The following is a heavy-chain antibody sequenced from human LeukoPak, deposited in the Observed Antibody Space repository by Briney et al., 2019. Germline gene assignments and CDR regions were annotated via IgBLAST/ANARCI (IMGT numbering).Heavy chain of an antibody. CDR1: GYSFTNYW. J-gene: IGHJ3*02. CDR3: ARHGYYDSRDAFDI. D-gene: IGHD3-22*01. V-gene: IGHV5-51*01. CDR2: IYPGDSQT. Sequence: GESLKISCKGSGYSFTNYWIAWVRQMPGRGLEWMGIIYPGDSQTRYSPSFQGQVTISADKSISTAYLQWSSLKASDTAMYYCARHGYYDSRDAFDIWGQGTIVTVSS.